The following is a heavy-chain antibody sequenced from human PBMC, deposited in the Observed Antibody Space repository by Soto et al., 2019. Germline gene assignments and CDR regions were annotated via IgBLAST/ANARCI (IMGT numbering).Heavy chain of an antibody. CDR3: ARGITSGYSAYSFDY. D-gene: IGHD3-22*01. V-gene: IGHV1-8*01. Sequence: QVQLVQSGAEVKKPGASVKVSCKASGYTFTNYDINWVRQATGQGLEWMGWVNPNSGNTGYAQKFQCRVTMTRNTSIRTAYMELSSLRSEDTATYYCARGITSGYSAYSFDYWGQGTLVTVSS. CDR2: VNPNSGNT. J-gene: IGHJ4*02. CDR1: GYTFTNYD.